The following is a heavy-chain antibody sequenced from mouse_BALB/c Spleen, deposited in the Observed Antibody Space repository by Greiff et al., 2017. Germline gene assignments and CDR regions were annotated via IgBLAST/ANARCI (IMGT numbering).Heavy chain of an antibody. Sequence: VQLQQPGAELVKPGASVKMSCKASGYTFTSYWMHWVKQRPGQGLEWIGVIDPSDSYTSYNQKFKGKATLTVDTSSSTAYMQLSSLTSEDSAVYYCTLMITTGDWYFDVWGAGTTVTVSS. CDR3: TLMITTGDWYFDV. CDR1: GYTFTSYW. D-gene: IGHD2-4*01. V-gene: IGHV1S127*01. J-gene: IGHJ1*01. CDR2: IDPSDSYT.